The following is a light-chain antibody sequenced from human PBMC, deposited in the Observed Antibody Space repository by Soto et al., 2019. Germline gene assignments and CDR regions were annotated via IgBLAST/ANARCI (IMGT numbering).Light chain of an antibody. CDR1: QSVSTTY. J-gene: IGKJ1*01. V-gene: IGKV3-20*01. Sequence: EIVLPQSPGTLSLSPGERATLSCRASQSVSTTYLAWFQQKPGQGPRLLIYGASSRATGIPDRFSGSGSGTDFTLAFSRLEAEDVAVYYCQQGGISPPWTFGQGTKVEI. CDR3: QQGGISPPWT. CDR2: GAS.